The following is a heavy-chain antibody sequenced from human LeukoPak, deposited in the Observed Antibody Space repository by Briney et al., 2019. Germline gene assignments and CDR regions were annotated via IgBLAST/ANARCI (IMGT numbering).Heavy chain of an antibody. Sequence: APVKVSCKASGYTFTSYGISWVRQAPGQGLEWMGWISAYNGNTNYAQKLQGRVTMTTDTSTSTAYMELRSLRSDDTAVYYCVWSYYYYGMDVWGQGTTVTVSS. J-gene: IGHJ6*02. CDR1: GYTFTSYG. CDR3: VWSYYYYGMDV. V-gene: IGHV1-18*01. CDR2: ISAYNGNT. D-gene: IGHD2-21*01.